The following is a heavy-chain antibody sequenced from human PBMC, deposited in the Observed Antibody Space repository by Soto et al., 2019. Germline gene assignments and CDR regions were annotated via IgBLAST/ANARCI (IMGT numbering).Heavy chain of an antibody. CDR1: GYSLTSYW. Sequence: VESLKISCNGSGYSLTSYWISWVRQMPWKGLEWMGRIDPSDSYTNYSPSFQGHVTISADKSISTAYLQWSSLKASDTAMYYCARLLITGTYDVGAFDIWGQGTMVTVSS. D-gene: IGHD1-7*01. J-gene: IGHJ3*02. CDR2: IDPSDSYT. V-gene: IGHV5-10-1*01. CDR3: ARLLITGTYDVGAFDI.